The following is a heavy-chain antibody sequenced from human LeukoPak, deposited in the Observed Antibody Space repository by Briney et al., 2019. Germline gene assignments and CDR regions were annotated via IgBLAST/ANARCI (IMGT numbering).Heavy chain of an antibody. V-gene: IGHV3-48*01. J-gene: IGHJ4*02. Sequence: GGSLRLSCAASGFTFNSYTMNWVRQAPGKGLEWVSYISSSSSTIYYADSVKGRFTISRDNAKNSLYLQMNSLRAEDTAVYYCARDPTPTVTTLEGFDYWGQGTLVTVSS. CDR2: ISSSSSTI. CDR3: ARDPTPTVTTLEGFDY. CDR1: GFTFNSYT. D-gene: IGHD4-17*01.